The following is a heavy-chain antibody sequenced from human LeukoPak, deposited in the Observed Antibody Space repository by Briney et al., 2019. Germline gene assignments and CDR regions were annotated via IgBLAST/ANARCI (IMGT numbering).Heavy chain of an antibody. CDR1: GFTFSSYG. D-gene: IGHD1-26*01. J-gene: IGHJ4*02. CDR3: ARDNRGVGSDY. Sequence: GGSLRLSCAASGFTFSSYGMHWVRQAPGKGLKWVAVIWYGGINKYYADSVKGRFTISRDNSKNTLYLQMNSLRAEDTAVYYCARDNRGVGSDYWGQGTLVTVSS. CDR2: IWYGGINK. V-gene: IGHV3-33*08.